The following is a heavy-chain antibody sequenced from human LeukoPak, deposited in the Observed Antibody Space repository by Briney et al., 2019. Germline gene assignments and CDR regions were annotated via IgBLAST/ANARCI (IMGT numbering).Heavy chain of an antibody. D-gene: IGHD1-14*01. V-gene: IGHV3-23*01. CDR2: IGHSGSRTGNP. J-gene: IGHJ4*02. CDR1: GLTFSSYA. Sequence: GGTLRLSCAAAGLTFSSYAMSWVRQAPGRGLEWISAIGHSGSRTGNPYYADSVKGRFTISRDNSKDTLYLQMNSLRAEDTAIYYCAKVIITGSFPDYFDNWGQGTLVTVSS. CDR3: AKVIITGSFPDYFDN.